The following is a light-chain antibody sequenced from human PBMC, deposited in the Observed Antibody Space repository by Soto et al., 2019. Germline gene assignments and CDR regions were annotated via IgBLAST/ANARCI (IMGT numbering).Light chain of an antibody. J-gene: IGKJ1*01. CDR3: QQYNNWPPWT. Sequence: EIVMSQSPSTLSVSPGEGVTLSCRASQSVSSNLAWYQQKPGQAPRLLIYGAFNRATGIPARFSGSGSGTEFTLTISSLQSEDFAVYYCQQYNNWPPWTFGQGTKVDIK. V-gene: IGKV3-15*01. CDR2: GAF. CDR1: QSVSSN.